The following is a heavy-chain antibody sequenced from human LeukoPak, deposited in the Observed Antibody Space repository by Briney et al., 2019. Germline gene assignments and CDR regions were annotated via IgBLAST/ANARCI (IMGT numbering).Heavy chain of an antibody. J-gene: IGHJ4*02. CDR3: TTRGTHTSGWD. CDR1: GFTFSGYA. V-gene: IGHV3-30-3*01. D-gene: IGHD6-19*01. Sequence: AGGSLRLSCAASGFTFSGYAMHWVRQAPGKGLEWVALISYDGSNKYYADSVKGRFTISRDNSKNTLYLQMNSLKTEDTAVYYCTTRGTHTSGWDWGQGTLVTVSS. CDR2: ISYDGSNK.